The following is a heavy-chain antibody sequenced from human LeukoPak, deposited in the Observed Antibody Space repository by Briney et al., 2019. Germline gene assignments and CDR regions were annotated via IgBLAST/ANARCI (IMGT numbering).Heavy chain of an antibody. CDR3: AREYDFWSGYYAFDI. CDR1: GFTFSSYE. V-gene: IGHV3-48*03. CDR2: ISSSGSTI. J-gene: IGHJ3*02. Sequence: GGSLRLSCAASGFTFSSYEMNWVRQAPGKGLEWVSYISSSGSTIYYADSVKGRFTISRDNAKNSLYLQMNSLRAEDTAVYYCAREYDFWSGYYAFDIWGQGTMVTVSS. D-gene: IGHD3-3*01.